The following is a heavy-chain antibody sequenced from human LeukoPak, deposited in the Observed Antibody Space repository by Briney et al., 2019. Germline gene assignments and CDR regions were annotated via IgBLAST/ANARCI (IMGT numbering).Heavy chain of an antibody. D-gene: IGHD1-26*01. J-gene: IGHJ6*03. CDR2: ITSSSHYI. V-gene: IGHV3-21*01. CDR1: GFTFSSYS. Sequence: GGSLRLSCAASGFTFSSYSMIWVRQAPGKGLECVSSITSSSHYIYYADSLKGRFTISRDNAKNSLYLQMNSLRDEDTAVYYCARGSYYSRGYTYYYMDVWGKGTTVTVSS. CDR3: ARGSYYSRGYTYYYMDV.